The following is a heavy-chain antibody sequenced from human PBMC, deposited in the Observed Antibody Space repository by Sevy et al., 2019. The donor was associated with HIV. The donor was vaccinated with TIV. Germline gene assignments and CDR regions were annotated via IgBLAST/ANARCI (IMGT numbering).Heavy chain of an antibody. CDR2: IYPRDSDT. J-gene: IGHJ4*02. V-gene: IGHV5-51*01. D-gene: IGHD4-4*01. Sequence: GESLKISCKASGYKFTTYWIGWARQMPGKGLEWMGMIYPRDSDTRYSPAFQGQVTLPADTFINTAYLQWSSLKASDTGMYVCARPVDMTTLIGGLYYFDSWGQGTLVTVSS. CDR1: GYKFTTYW. CDR3: ARPVDMTTLIGGLYYFDS.